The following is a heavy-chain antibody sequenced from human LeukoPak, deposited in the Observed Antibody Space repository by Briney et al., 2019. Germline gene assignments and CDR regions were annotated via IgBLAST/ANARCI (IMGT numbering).Heavy chain of an antibody. D-gene: IGHD3-9*01. CDR1: GFTFSSYA. V-gene: IGHV3-23*01. J-gene: IGHJ4*02. Sequence: GGSLRLSCAASGFTFSSYAMSWVRQAPGKGLEWVSAISGSGGSTYYADSVKGRFTIPRDNSKNTLYLQMNSLRAEDTAVYYCATGDDSNYFDYWGQGTLVTVSS. CDR2: ISGSGGST. CDR3: ATGDDSNYFDY.